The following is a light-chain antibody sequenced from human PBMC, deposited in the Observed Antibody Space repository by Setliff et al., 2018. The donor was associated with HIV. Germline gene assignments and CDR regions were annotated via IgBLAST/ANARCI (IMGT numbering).Light chain of an antibody. V-gene: IGLV2-23*02. Sequence: QSVLTQPASVSGSPGQSINISCTGSRSDVGNTLSVSWYQQNVGEVPKLLIYEVDRRPPGISHRFTGSKSANTASLTISGLQVEDEADYYCCSYGSGDIWVFGGGTKVTV. CDR1: RSDVGNTLS. CDR2: EVD. CDR3: CSYGSGDIWV. J-gene: IGLJ3*02.